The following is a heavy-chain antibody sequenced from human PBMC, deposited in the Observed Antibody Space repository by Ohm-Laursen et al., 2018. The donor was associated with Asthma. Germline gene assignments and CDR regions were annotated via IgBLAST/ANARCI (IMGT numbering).Heavy chain of an antibody. CDR1: GYTFTGYY. J-gene: IGHJ6*02. V-gene: IGHV1-46*01. CDR2: INPSGGST. D-gene: IGHD2-21*01. Sequence: ASVKVSCKASGYTFTGYYMHWVRQAPGQGLEWMGIINPSGGSTSYAQKFQGRVTMTRDTSTSTVYMELSSLRSEDTAVYYCARGESIVVVSHTYYYGMDVWGQGTTVTVSS. CDR3: ARGESIVVVSHTYYYGMDV.